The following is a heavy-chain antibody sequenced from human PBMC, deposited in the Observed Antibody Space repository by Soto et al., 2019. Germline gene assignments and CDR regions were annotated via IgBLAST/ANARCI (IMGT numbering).Heavy chain of an antibody. D-gene: IGHD6-13*01. CDR1: GFTVSSNY. CDR2: IYSGGST. CDR3: ARLDSSSWYAFDI. V-gene: IGHV3-53*01. J-gene: IGHJ3*02. Sequence: GESLKISCAASGFTVSSNYMSWVRQAPGKGLEWVSVIYSGGSTYYADSGKGRFTISRDNSKNTLYLQMNSLRAEDTAVYYCARLDSSSWYAFDIWGQGTMVTVSS.